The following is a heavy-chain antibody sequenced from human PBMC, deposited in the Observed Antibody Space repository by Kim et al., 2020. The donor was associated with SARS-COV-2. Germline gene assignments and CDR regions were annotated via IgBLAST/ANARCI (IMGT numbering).Heavy chain of an antibody. Sequence: GGSLRLSCAASGFTFSSYSMNWVRQAPGKGLEWVSSISSSSSYIYYADSVKGRSTISRDNAKNSLYLQMNSLRAEDTAVYYCARDRAPTYYDILTGYYNQYYFDYWGQGTLVTVSS. J-gene: IGHJ4*02. D-gene: IGHD3-9*01. CDR2: ISSSSSYI. CDR1: GFTFSSYS. V-gene: IGHV3-21*01. CDR3: ARDRAPTYYDILTGYYNQYYFDY.